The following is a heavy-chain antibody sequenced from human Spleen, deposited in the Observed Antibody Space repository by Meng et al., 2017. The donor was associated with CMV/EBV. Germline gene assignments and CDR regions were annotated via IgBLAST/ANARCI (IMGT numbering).Heavy chain of an antibody. J-gene: IGHJ4*02. V-gene: IGHV4-4*02. Sequence: QVQLQESGSGLAKPSGTLSLTCAVPGGSISSSNLWTWVRQVPGKGLEWIGEIYHSGSTNYNPSLKSRVTISVDKFKNQFSLKLGSVTAADTAVYYCARIERRRILKYCGSDCSTTDYWGQGTLVTVSS. D-gene: IGHD2-21*02. CDR2: IYHSGST. CDR3: ARIERRRILKYCGSDCSTTDY. CDR1: GGSISSSNL.